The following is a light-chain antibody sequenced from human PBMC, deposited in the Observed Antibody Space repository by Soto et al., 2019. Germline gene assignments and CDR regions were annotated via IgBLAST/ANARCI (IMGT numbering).Light chain of an antibody. CDR3: QQRSNWPP. CDR1: QSVSSY. CDR2: DAY. Sequence: EIVLTQSPATLSFSPGERATLSCRASQSVSSYLAWYQQKPGQAPRLLIYDAYNRATGIPARFSGSGSGTDFTLTISSLEPEDFAVYYCQQRSNWPPFGQGTRLEIK. J-gene: IGKJ5*01. V-gene: IGKV3-11*01.